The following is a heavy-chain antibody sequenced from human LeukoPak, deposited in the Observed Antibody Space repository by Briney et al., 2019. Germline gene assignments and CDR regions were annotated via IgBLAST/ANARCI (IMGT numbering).Heavy chain of an antibody. V-gene: IGHV3-7*01. Sequence: GGSLRLSCAASGFTFSSYWMSWVRQAPGKGLEWVANIKQDGSEKYYVDSVKGRFAISRDNAKNSLYLQMNSLRAEDTAVYYCARWGVDSSGYYYINYFDYWGQGTLVTVSS. CDR1: GFTFSSYW. CDR2: IKQDGSEK. CDR3: ARWGVDSSGYYYINYFDY. J-gene: IGHJ4*02. D-gene: IGHD3-22*01.